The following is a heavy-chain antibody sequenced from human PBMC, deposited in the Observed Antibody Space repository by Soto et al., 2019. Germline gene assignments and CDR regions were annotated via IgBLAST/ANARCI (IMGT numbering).Heavy chain of an antibody. CDR2: IWYDGSNK. D-gene: IGHD2-15*01. J-gene: IGHJ4*02. CDR1: GFTFSSYG. V-gene: IGHV3-33*01. Sequence: QVQLVESGGGVVQPGRSLRLSCAASGFTFSSYGMHWVRQAPGKGLEWVAVIWYDGSNKYYADSVKGRFTISRDNSKNPLDLQMNSLRAEDTAVYYCAREKDIVVVVATFDYWGQGTLVTVSS. CDR3: AREKDIVVVVATFDY.